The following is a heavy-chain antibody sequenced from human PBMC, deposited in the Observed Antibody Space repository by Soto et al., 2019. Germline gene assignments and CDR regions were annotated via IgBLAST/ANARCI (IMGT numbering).Heavy chain of an antibody. CDR3: ARDIMGTNYYYYGMDV. CDR2: IYYSGRT. Sequence: QVQLQESGPGLVKPSETLSLTCTVSGGSISSYYWSWIRQPPGKGLEWIGYIYYSGRTNYNPSLKSRVTISVDTSKNQFSLKLSSVTAADTAVYYCARDIMGTNYYYYGMDVWGQGTTVTVSS. CDR1: GGSISSYY. D-gene: IGHD2-8*01. V-gene: IGHV4-59*01. J-gene: IGHJ6*02.